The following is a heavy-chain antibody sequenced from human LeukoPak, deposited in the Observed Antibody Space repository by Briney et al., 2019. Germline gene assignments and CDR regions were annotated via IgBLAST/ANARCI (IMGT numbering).Heavy chain of an antibody. Sequence: SETLSLTCTVSGGSISSGDYYWSWIRQPPGKGLEWIGYIYYSGSTYYNPSLKSRVTISVDTSKNQFSLKLSSVTAADTAVYYCARSSPPNGYYYYYMDVWGKGTTVTVSS. D-gene: IGHD2-8*01. J-gene: IGHJ6*03. CDR3: ARSSPPNGYYYYYMDV. CDR1: GGSISSGDYY. CDR2: IYYSGST. V-gene: IGHV4-30-4*01.